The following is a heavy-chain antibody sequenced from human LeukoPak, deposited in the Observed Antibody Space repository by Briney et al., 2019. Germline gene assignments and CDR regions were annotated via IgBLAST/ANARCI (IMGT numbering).Heavy chain of an antibody. CDR1: EVSFSTYA. CDR2: LSATGGRT. D-gene: IGHD3-22*01. V-gene: IGHV3-23*01. J-gene: IGHJ4*02. Sequence: RGSQRLSCAASEVSFSTYARNWLMSWVRQAPGKGLEWVSTLSATGGRTYYTDSVKGRFTISRDSSKNTLYLQMNSLRAEDTAVYYCVKRPEYESGDYPFEHWGQGTLVTVSA. CDR3: VKRPEYESGDYPFEH.